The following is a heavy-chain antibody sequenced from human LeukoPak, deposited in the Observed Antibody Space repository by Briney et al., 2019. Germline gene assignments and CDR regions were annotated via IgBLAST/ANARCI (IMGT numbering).Heavy chain of an antibody. D-gene: IGHD6-13*01. J-gene: IGHJ4*02. CDR3: ARTLEQRLVPFDY. V-gene: IGHV4-34*01. CDR1: GGSFSGYY. CDR2: INHSGST. Sequence: SETLSLTCAVYGGSFSGYYWSWIRQPPGKGLEWIGEINHSGSTNYNPSLKSRVTISVDTSKNQFSLKLSSVTAADTAVYYCARTLEQRLVPFDYWGQGTLVTVSS.